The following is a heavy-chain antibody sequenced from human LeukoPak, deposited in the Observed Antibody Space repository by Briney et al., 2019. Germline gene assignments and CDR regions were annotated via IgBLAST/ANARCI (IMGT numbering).Heavy chain of an antibody. V-gene: IGHV1-2*02. CDR1: GYTXTGYY. CDR2: INPNSGGT. Sequence: ASVKVSCKTSGYTXTGYYMHWVRQAPGQGLEWMGWINPNSGGTNYAQKFQGRVTMTRDMSISTAYMELTRLRSDDTAGYYCARYSSGWYFDLWGRGTLVTVSS. D-gene: IGHD6-19*01. J-gene: IGHJ2*01. CDR3: ARYSSGWYFDL.